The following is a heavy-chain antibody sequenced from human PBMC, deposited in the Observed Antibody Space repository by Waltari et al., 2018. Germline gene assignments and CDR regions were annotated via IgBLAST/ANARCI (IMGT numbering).Heavy chain of an antibody. V-gene: IGHV3-33*01. CDR3: ARDRGGGDPLYYFDY. CDR1: GFTFSSYG. Sequence: QVQLVESGGGVVKPGRSLRLSCAASGFTFSSYGMHWVRQAPGKGLEWVAVIWYDGSNKYYADSVKCRFTISRDNSKNTLYLQMNSLRAEDTAVYYCARDRGGGDPLYYFDYWGQGTLVTVSS. CDR2: IWYDGSNK. D-gene: IGHD2-21*02. J-gene: IGHJ4*02.